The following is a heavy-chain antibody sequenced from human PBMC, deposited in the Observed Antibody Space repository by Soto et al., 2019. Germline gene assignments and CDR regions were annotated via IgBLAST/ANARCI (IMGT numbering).Heavy chain of an antibody. Sequence: QLQLQESGPGLVKPSETLSLTCTVSGGSISSSSYYWGWIRQPPGKGLEWIGSIYYSGSTYYNPSLKSRVTISVDTSKNQFSLKLSSVTAADTAVYYCARHIIAAAMHEDYWGQGTLVTVSS. V-gene: IGHV4-39*01. J-gene: IGHJ4*02. D-gene: IGHD6-13*01. CDR1: GGSISSSSYY. CDR3: ARHIIAAAMHEDY. CDR2: IYYSGST.